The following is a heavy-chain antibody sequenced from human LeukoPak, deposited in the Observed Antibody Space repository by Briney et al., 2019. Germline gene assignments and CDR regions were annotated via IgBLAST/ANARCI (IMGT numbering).Heavy chain of an antibody. CDR1: GFTFSSYA. CDR3: ARDGAYYDILTGYYKLRGFDY. V-gene: IGHV3-30-3*01. J-gene: IGHJ4*02. Sequence: GGSLRLSCAASGFTFSSYAMHWVRQAPGKGLEWVAVISYDGSNKYYADSVKGRFTISRDNSKNTLYLQMNSLRAEDTAVYYCARDGAYYDILTGYYKLRGFDYWGQGTLVTVSS. CDR2: ISYDGSNK. D-gene: IGHD3-9*01.